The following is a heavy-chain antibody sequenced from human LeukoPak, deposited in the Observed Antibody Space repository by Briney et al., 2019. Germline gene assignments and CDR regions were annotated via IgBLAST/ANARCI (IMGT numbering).Heavy chain of an antibody. CDR2: IYYSGST. J-gene: IGHJ5*02. D-gene: IGHD5-18*01. CDR1: GGSISSGGYY. CDR3: ARVSGYSYGDWFDP. Sequence: SETLSLTCTVSGGSISSGGYYWSWIRQHPGKGPEWIGYIYYSGSTYYNPSLKSRVTISVDTSKNQFSLKLSSVTAADTAVYYCARVSGYSYGDWFDPWGQGTLVTVSS. V-gene: IGHV4-31*03.